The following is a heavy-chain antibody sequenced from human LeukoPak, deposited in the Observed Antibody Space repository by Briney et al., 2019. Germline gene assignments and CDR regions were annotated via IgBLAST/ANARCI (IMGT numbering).Heavy chain of an antibody. CDR1: GFTFSSYA. CDR3: VKVSSRKVVVPAAIGYYYGMDV. V-gene: IGHV3-64D*06. Sequence: GGSLRLSCSASGFTFSSYAMHWVRQAPGKGLEYVSAISSNGGSTYYADSVKGRFTISRDNSKNTLYLQMSSLRAEDTAVYYCVKVSSRKVVVPAAIGYYYGMDVWGKGTTATVSS. J-gene: IGHJ6*04. D-gene: IGHD2-2*01. CDR2: ISSNGGST.